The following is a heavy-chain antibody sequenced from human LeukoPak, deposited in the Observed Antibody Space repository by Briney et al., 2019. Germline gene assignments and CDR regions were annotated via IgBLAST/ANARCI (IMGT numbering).Heavy chain of an antibody. J-gene: IGHJ4*02. CDR3: ANERSGGGSGDY. V-gene: IGHV3-30*02. Sequence: GGSLRLSCAASGFTFNSYSMNWVRQAPGKGLEWVAFIRYDGNNKYYADSVKGRFTISRDNSKNTLYLQMNSLRAEDTAVYYCANERSGGGSGDYWGQGTLVTVSS. CDR1: GFTFNSYS. D-gene: IGHD1-26*01. CDR2: IRYDGNNK.